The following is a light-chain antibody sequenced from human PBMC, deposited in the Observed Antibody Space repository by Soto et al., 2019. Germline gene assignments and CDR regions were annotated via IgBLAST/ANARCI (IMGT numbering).Light chain of an antibody. V-gene: IGKV3-15*01. CDR3: QQYNNWPIT. CDR2: GVS. Sequence: EIVMTQSPATLSVSPGERATLSCRASQSVNSNFAWYQQKPGQAPRLLIYGVSTRATGIPARFSGSGTGTEFTLTISSLQSEDFAVYFCQQYNNWPITFGQGTRLEI. J-gene: IGKJ5*01. CDR1: QSVNSN.